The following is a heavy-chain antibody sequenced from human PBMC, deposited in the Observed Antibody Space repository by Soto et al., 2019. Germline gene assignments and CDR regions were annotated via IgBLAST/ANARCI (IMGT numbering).Heavy chain of an antibody. J-gene: IGHJ4*01. CDR2: ISYSGST. V-gene: IGHV4-31*03. CDR1: GGSISSGGCY. Sequence: PSETLSLTCTVSGGSISSGGCYWSWIRQHPGKGQEWIGHISYSGSTYYNTSLKSRVNISVDTSRNQFSLIVYSGTAAGTAVYYCARGVLHWGQGTLVTVSS. CDR3: ARGVLH.